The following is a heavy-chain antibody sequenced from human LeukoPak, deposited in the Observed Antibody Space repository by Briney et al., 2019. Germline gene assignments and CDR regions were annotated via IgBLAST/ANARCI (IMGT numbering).Heavy chain of an antibody. CDR2: ISGSGGST. V-gene: IGHV3-23*01. Sequence: GGSLRLSCAASGFTFSSYAMSWVRQAPGKGLEWVSAISGSGGSTYYADSVKGRFTISRDNSKNTLYLQMNSLRSDDTAVYYCARIASIQMYSSSWGAFDIWGQGTMVTVSP. CDR1: GFTFSSYA. D-gene: IGHD6-13*01. CDR3: ARIASIQMYSSSWGAFDI. J-gene: IGHJ3*02.